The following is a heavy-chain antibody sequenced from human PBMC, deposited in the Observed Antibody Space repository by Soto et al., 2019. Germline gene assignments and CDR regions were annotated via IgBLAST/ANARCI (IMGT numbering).Heavy chain of an antibody. D-gene: IGHD3-3*01. V-gene: IGHV3-23*01. Sequence: GGSLRLSCAASGFTFSSYAMSWVRQAPGKGLEWVSAISGSGGSTYYADSVKGRFTISRDNSKNTLYLQMNSLRAEDTAVYYCAKDQKDFWSGLYYYYYGMDVWGQGTTVTVSS. CDR2: ISGSGGST. CDR1: GFTFSSYA. CDR3: AKDQKDFWSGLYYYYYGMDV. J-gene: IGHJ6*02.